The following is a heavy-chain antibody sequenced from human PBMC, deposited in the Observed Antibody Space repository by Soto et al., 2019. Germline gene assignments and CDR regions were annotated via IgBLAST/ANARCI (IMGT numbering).Heavy chain of an antibody. CDR3: ARRYGGNFDY. CDR1: GGSIGSYY. D-gene: IGHD3-16*01. Sequence: TSETLSLTCTVSGGSIGSYYWSWIRQPPGKGLEWIGYIYYSGSTNYNPSLKSRVTISVDTSKNQFSLKLSSVTAADTAVYYCARRYGGNFDYWGQGTLVTVSS. CDR2: IYYSGST. J-gene: IGHJ4*02. V-gene: IGHV4-59*01.